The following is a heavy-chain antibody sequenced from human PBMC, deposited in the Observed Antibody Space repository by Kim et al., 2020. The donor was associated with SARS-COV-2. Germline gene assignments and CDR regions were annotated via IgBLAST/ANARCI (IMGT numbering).Heavy chain of an antibody. CDR2: ISSSSSYI. V-gene: IGHV3-21*01. CDR1: GFTFSSYS. J-gene: IGHJ6*02. Sequence: GGSLRLSCAASGFTFSSYSMNWVRQAPGKGLEWVSSISSSSSYIYYADSVKGRFTISRDNAKNSLYLQMNSLRAEDTAVYYCARGGWEIPYYYYYGMDVWGQGTTVTVSS. D-gene: IGHD1-26*01. CDR3: ARGGWEIPYYYYYGMDV.